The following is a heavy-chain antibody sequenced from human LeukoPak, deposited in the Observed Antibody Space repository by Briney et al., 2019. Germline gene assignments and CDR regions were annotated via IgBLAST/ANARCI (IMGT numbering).Heavy chain of an antibody. V-gene: IGHV3-30*18. CDR3: AKAQGSGSYYAIDY. CDR1: GFTFSSYG. Sequence: VGSLRLSCAASGFTFSSYGMHWVRQAPGKGLEWVAVISYDGSNKYYADSVKGRFTISRDNSKNTLYLQMNSLRAEDTAVYYCAKAQGSGSYYAIDYWGQGTLVTVSS. D-gene: IGHD3-10*01. CDR2: ISYDGSNK. J-gene: IGHJ4*02.